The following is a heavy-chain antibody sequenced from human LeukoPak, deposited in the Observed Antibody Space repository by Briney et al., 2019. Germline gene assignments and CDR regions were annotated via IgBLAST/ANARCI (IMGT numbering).Heavy chain of an antibody. V-gene: IGHV5-51*01. D-gene: IGHD1-26*01. CDR2: IYPGDSDT. Sequence: GESLKISCKGSGYSFTSYWIGWVRQMPGKGLEWMGIIYPGDSDTRYSPSFQGQVTISADKSISTAYLQWSSLKASDTAMYYCARAIVGAYPLMLAFDIWGQGTMVTVSS. CDR1: GYSFTSYW. J-gene: IGHJ3*02. CDR3: ARAIVGAYPLMLAFDI.